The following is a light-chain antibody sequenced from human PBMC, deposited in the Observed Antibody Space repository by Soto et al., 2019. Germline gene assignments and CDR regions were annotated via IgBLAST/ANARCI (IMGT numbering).Light chain of an antibody. V-gene: IGKV3-20*01. CDR1: QSVSRNY. CDR3: QQYDSSSGT. J-gene: IGKJ1*01. Sequence: EIVLTQSPGTLSLSPGQRATLSCTASQSVSRNYFSWYQQKPGQAPRLLIYATSTRATGIPDRFSGSGSGTDFTLTISRLEPEDFAVYYCQQYDSSSGTFGQGTKVDSK. CDR2: ATS.